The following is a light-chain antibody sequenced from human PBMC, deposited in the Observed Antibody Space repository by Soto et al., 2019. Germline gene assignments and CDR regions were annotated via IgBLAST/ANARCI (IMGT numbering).Light chain of an antibody. CDR3: QSIDSSGTYRV. J-gene: IGLJ3*02. CDR2: KDR. Sequence: SYELTQPPSVSVSPGQTARITCSGEALPKQYTYWYQQKPGQAPVLVIYKDRERPSGIPERFSGSTSGTTVTLTISGVQTEDEADYHCQSIDSSGTYRVFGGGTKLTVL. V-gene: IGLV3-25*03. CDR1: ALPKQY.